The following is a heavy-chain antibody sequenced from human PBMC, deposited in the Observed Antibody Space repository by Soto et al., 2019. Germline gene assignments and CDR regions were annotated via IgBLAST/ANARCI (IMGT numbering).Heavy chain of an antibody. CDR1: GGTFSSYT. Sequence: QVQLVQSGAEVKKPGSSVKVSCKASGGTFSSYTISWVRQAPGQGLEWMGRIIPILGIANYAQKFQGRVTITADKSTSKAYMELSSLRSEDTAVYYCARDSGVVAATAEYFQHWGQGTLVTVSS. D-gene: IGHD2-15*01. V-gene: IGHV1-69*08. J-gene: IGHJ1*01. CDR3: ARDSGVVAATAEYFQH. CDR2: IIPILGIA.